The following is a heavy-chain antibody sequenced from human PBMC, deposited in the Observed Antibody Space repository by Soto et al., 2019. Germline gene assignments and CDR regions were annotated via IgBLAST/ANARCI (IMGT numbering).Heavy chain of an antibody. Sequence: SVKVSCKASGGTFSSYAISWVRQAPEQGLEWMGGIIPIFGTANYAQKFQGRVTITADESTSTAYMELSSLRSENTAVYYCAADNGSGSYLWDYWGQGTQDTISS. CDR1: GGTFSSYA. D-gene: IGHD3-10*01. V-gene: IGHV1-69*13. J-gene: IGHJ4*01. CDR3: AADNGSGSYLWDY. CDR2: IIPIFGTA.